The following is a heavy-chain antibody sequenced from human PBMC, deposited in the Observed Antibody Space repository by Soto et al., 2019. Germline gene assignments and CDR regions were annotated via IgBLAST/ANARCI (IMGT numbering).Heavy chain of an antibody. V-gene: IGHV3-9*01. Sequence: GGSLRLSCAASGFTFDDYAMHWVRQAPGKGLEWVSGISWNSGSIGYADSVKGRFTISRDNAKNSLYLQMNSLRAEDTALYYCARGRFGELNYFDYWGQGTLVTVSS. CDR1: GFTFDDYA. D-gene: IGHD3-10*01. CDR2: ISWNSGSI. CDR3: ARGRFGELNYFDY. J-gene: IGHJ4*02.